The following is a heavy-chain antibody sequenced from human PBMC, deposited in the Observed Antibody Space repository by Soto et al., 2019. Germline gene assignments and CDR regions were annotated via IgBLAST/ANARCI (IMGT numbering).Heavy chain of an antibody. D-gene: IGHD5-18*01. CDR3: AHHLDTAMGFHY. Sequence: QITLKESGPPLVKPTQILTLTCTFSGFSLSTSGMGVGWIRQPPGKALEWLALIYWDDDKRYSPSLKSRLTITKDTSKNQVILTMTSMDPVDTATYYCAHHLDTAMGFHYWGQGTLVTVSS. V-gene: IGHV2-5*02. CDR1: GFSLSTSGMG. J-gene: IGHJ4*02. CDR2: IYWDDDK.